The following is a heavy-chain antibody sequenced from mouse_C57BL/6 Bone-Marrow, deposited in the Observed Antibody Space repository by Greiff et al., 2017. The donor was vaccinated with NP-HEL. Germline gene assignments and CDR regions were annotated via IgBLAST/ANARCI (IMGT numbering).Heavy chain of an antibody. CDR1: GFSLTSYG. CDR2: IWSDGST. CDR3: ARGDGPYYYAMDY. D-gene: IGHD2-3*01. J-gene: IGHJ4*01. Sequence: VQLQQSGPGLVAPSQSLSITCTVSGFSLTSYGVHWVRQPPGKGLEWLVVIWSDGSTTYNSARKSRLSISKDNSKSQVFLKMNSLQTDDTAMYYCARGDGPYYYAMDYWGQGTSVTVSS. V-gene: IGHV2-6*03.